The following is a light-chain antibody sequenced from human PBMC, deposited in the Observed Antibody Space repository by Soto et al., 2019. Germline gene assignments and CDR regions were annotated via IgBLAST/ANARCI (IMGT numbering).Light chain of an antibody. J-gene: IGKJ5*01. CDR3: QQYHWAPDT. Sequence: EIVLTQSPGTLSFAPGERATRSCRASQIVGGDTLAWFQQRPGQAPRLVIYGASNRAAGIPDRFSGSGSGTDFTLTVSRLEPEDFEMYYCQQYHWAPDTFGQGTRLEIK. CDR2: GAS. V-gene: IGKV3-20*01. CDR1: QIVGGDT.